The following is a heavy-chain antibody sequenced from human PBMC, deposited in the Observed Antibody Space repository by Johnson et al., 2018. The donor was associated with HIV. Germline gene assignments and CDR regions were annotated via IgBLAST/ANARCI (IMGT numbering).Heavy chain of an antibody. J-gene: IGHJ3*02. Sequence: VQLVESGGGLVQPGGSLRLSCAASGFTFSSYWMSWVRQAPGKGLEWVANIKQDGSEKYYVDSVKGRFNISRDNDKNSLYLQMKSLRAEDTAVYYCARDLSGSYRSDAFDIWGQGTMVTVSS. CDR2: IKQDGSEK. V-gene: IGHV3-7*01. CDR3: ARDLSGSYRSDAFDI. CDR1: GFTFSSYW. D-gene: IGHD1-26*01.